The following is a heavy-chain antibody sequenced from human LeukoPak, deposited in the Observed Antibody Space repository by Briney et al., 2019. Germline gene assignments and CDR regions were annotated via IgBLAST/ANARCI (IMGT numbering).Heavy chain of an antibody. Sequence: ETLSLTCTVSGGSISSYYWSWIRQPPGKGLEWIGYIYYSGSTNYNPSLKSRVTISVDTSKNQFSLKLSSVTAADTAVYYCARDERFCTGGSCYPGWFDPWGQGTLVTVSS. CDR3: ARDERFCTGGSCYPGWFDP. J-gene: IGHJ5*02. CDR1: GGSISSYY. D-gene: IGHD2-15*01. V-gene: IGHV4-59*01. CDR2: IYYSGST.